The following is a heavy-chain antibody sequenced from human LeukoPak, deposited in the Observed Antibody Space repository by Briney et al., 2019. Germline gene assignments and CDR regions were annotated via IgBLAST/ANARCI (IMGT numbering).Heavy chain of an antibody. D-gene: IGHD2-2*01. V-gene: IGHV4-34*01. Sequence: PSETLSLTCAVYGGSFSGYYWSWIRQPPGKGLEWIGEINHSGSTNYNPSLKSRVTISVDTSKNQFSLKLSSVTAADTAVYYCARGGEDCSSTSCGAFDIWGQGTMVTVSS. CDR1: GGSFSGYY. CDR2: INHSGST. CDR3: ARGGEDCSSTSCGAFDI. J-gene: IGHJ3*02.